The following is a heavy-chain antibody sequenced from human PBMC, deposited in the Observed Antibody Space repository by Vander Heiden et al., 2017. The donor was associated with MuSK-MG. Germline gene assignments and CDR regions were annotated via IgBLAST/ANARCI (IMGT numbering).Heavy chain of an antibody. CDR3: ARGLQYYGSGSYYRFYYYGMDV. CDR2: INPNSGGT. CDR1: GYTFTAYQ. Sequence: QVQLVQSGAEMKKPGASVKVSCKASGYTFTAYQMHWVRQAPGQGLEWMGWINPNSGGTKYAQKFQGRVTMTRDTSISTAYMEVSRLRSDDTAVYYCARGLQYYGSGSYYRFYYYGMDVWGQGTTVTVSS. D-gene: IGHD3-10*01. V-gene: IGHV1-2*02. J-gene: IGHJ6*02.